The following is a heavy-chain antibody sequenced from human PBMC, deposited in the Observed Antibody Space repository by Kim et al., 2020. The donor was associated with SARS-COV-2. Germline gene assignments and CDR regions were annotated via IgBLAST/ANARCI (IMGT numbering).Heavy chain of an antibody. CDR3: AKAPSRYSSGWYNGFDY. J-gene: IGHJ4*02. Sequence: SLRLSCAASGLNIDDYAMHWVRQAPGKGLEWVSGISWNSGSMGYAGSVKGRFTISRDNAKNSLYLQMDSLTIEDTAFYYCAKAPSRYSSGWYNGFDYWGQGTLVTVSS. CDR2: ISWNSGSM. CDR1: GLNIDDYA. V-gene: IGHV3-9*01. D-gene: IGHD6-19*01.